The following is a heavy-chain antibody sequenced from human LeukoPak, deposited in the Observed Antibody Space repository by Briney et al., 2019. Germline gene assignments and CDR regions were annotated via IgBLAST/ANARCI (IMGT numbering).Heavy chain of an antibody. D-gene: IGHD3-22*01. V-gene: IGHV1-18*01. J-gene: IGHJ4*02. CDR2: ISAYNGNT. CDR3: ARGSSYYDSSGYYYGDY. Sequence: ASVKVSCKASGYAFTSYGISWVRQAPGQGLEWMGWISAYNGNTNYAQKLQGRVTMTTDISTSTAYMELRSLRSDDTAVYYCARGSSYYDSSGYYYGDYWGQGTLVTVSS. CDR1: GYAFTSYG.